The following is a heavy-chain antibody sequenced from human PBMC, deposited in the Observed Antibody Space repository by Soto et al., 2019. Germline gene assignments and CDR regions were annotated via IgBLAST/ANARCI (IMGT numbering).Heavy chain of an antibody. CDR3: ERHSEGGTWNWGNYFDY. CDR2: IFYGGST. CDR1: GGSISSQSYY. Sequence: KTSETLSLTCSVSGGSISSQSYYWGWIRKPPGKGLEYTGSIFYGGSTFYNTSLKSRVTLDVDTSKNQFSLRLSSVTATDTAVYFGERHSEGGTWNWGNYFDYWGQGALVTGSS. D-gene: IGHD1-7*01. J-gene: IGHJ4*02. V-gene: IGHV4-39*01.